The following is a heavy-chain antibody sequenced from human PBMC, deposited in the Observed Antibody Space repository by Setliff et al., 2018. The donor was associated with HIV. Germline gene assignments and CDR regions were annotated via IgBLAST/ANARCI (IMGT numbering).Heavy chain of an antibody. Sequence: KTSETLSLTCTVSGGSISSSSYYWGWIRQPPGKGLEWIGSLYYSGSANYNPSLKSRVTISVDTSKNQFSLKLSSVTAADTAVYYCARDRSSRNWFDPWGQGTLVTVSS. J-gene: IGHJ5*02. V-gene: IGHV4-39*07. CDR1: GGSISSSSYY. CDR3: ARDRSSRNWFDP. CDR2: LYYSGSA. D-gene: IGHD6-13*01.